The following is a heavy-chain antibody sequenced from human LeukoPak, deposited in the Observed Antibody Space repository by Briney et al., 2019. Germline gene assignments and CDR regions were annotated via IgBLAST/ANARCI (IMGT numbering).Heavy chain of an antibody. CDR2: IYYSGST. V-gene: IGHV4-39*01. CDR1: GGSISSSSYY. CDR3: ASGRGSITIFGVVTNHDAFDI. Sequence: SETLSLTCTVSGGSISSSSYYWGWIRLPPGKGLEWIGSIYYSGSTYYNPSLKSRVTISVDTSKNQFSLKLSSVTAADTAVYYCASGRGSITIFGVVTNHDAFDIWGQGTMVTVSS. D-gene: IGHD3-3*01. J-gene: IGHJ3*02.